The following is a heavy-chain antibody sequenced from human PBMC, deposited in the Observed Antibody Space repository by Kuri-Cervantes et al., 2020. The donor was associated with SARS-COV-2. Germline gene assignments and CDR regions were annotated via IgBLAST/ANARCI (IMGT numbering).Heavy chain of an antibody. CDR3: ARAPPPASPRGGMDV. CDR1: GFTFSDYY. V-gene: IGHV3-11*01. J-gene: IGHJ6*02. D-gene: IGHD2-2*01. Sequence: GESLKISCAASGFTFSDYYMSWIRQAPGKGLERVSYISSSGSTIYYADSVKGRFTISRDNAKNSLYLQMNSLRAEDTAVYYCARAPPPASPRGGMDVWGQGTTVTVSS. CDR2: ISSSGSTI.